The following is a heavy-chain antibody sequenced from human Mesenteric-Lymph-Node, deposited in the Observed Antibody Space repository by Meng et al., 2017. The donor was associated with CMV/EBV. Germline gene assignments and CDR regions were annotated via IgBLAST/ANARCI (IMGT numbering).Heavy chain of an antibody. CDR3: ARDQPADY. V-gene: IGHV4-59*01. Sequence: SETLSLTCTVSGGSIGSYYWSWIRQAPGKGLEWIGYIYNSVSTNYNPSLKSRVTISVDTSKNQFSLKLTSVTAADTAVYYCARDQPADYWGQGTLVTVSS. CDR1: GGSIGSYY. CDR2: IYNSVST. J-gene: IGHJ4*02.